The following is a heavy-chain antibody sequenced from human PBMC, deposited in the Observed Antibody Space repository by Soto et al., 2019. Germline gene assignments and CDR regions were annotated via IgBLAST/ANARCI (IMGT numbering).Heavy chain of an antibody. J-gene: IGHJ6*03. D-gene: IGHD1-1*01. Sequence: SETLSLTCTVSGGSVSSGSYYWSWIRQPPGKGLKWIGYIYYSGSTNYNQSLKSRVTISVDTSKKQFSLKLNSVTADDTAVYYCARSLYDTNYYYYYMDVWGKGTTVTVSS. CDR2: IYYSGST. CDR3: ARSLYDTNYYYYYMDV. CDR1: GGSVSSGSYY. V-gene: IGHV4-61*01.